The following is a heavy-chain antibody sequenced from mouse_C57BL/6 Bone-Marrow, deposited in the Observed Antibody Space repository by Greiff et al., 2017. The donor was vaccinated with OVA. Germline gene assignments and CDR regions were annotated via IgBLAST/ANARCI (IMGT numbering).Heavy chain of an antibody. J-gene: IGHJ2*01. CDR2: IDPANGNT. V-gene: IGHV14-3*01. CDR3: ASNFDY. CDR1: GFNFKNTY. Sequence: EVMLVESVAELVRPGASVKLSCTASGFNFKNTYMHWVKQRPEQGLEWIGRIDPANGNTKYAPKFKGKATITADTSSNTAYLQLSSLTSEDTAIYYYASNFDYWGQGTTLTVSS.